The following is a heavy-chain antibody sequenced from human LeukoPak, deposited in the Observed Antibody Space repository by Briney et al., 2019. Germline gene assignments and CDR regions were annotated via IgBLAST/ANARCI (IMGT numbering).Heavy chain of an antibody. CDR2: ISSSGSTI. CDR1: GFTFSDYY. Sequence: GGSLRLSCAASGFTFSDYYMSWIRQAPGKGLEWVSYISSSGSTIYYADFVKGRFTISRDSSKNTLYLQMSSLRTEDTAVYYCATTLGSGWKFDYWGQGTLVTVSS. J-gene: IGHJ4*02. V-gene: IGHV3-11*04. D-gene: IGHD6-19*01. CDR3: ATTLGSGWKFDY.